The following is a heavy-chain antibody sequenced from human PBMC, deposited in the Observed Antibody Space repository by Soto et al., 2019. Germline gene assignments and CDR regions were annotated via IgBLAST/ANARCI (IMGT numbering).Heavy chain of an antibody. J-gene: IGHJ4*02. V-gene: IGHV3-33*01. CDR1: GGIFHGYG. D-gene: IGHD1-7*01. Sequence: GGSLRLSXAVPGGIFHGYGMHWVRQAPGKGLEWVAIIRFDGSNEEYADSVKGRFTIARDNSKNTLYLQMNTLGAEDTAVYYCARDGVGGTVFRGYLDYWGRGTVVTVSS. CDR2: IRFDGSNE. CDR3: ARDGVGGTVFRGYLDY.